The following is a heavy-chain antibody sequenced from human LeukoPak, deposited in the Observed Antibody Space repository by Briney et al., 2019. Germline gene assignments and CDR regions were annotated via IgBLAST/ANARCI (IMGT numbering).Heavy chain of an antibody. CDR1: GYTFTGYY. V-gene: IGHV1-2*02. Sequence: GASVKVSCKASGYTFTGYYMHWVRQAPGQGLEWMGWINPNSGGTNYAQKFQGRVTMTRDTSISTAYMEMSRLRSDDTAVYCCARAYCSSTSCYTDNWFDPWGQGTLVTVSS. CDR3: ARAYCSSTSCYTDNWFDP. CDR2: INPNSGGT. D-gene: IGHD2-2*02. J-gene: IGHJ5*02.